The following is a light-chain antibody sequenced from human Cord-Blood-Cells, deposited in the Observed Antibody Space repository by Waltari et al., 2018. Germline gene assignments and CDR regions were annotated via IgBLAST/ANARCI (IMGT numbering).Light chain of an antibody. V-gene: IGKV1-39*01. CDR3: QQSYSTPFT. J-gene: IGKJ3*01. Sequence: DIQMTQSPSSLSASVGDRVTITCRASQSISSYLNWYQQTPGKAPKHMFYAASSLQSGFPSSFRGSGSGTDFTLTISSLQPKDFATYYCQQSYSTPFTFGPGTKVDIK. CDR1: QSISSY. CDR2: AAS.